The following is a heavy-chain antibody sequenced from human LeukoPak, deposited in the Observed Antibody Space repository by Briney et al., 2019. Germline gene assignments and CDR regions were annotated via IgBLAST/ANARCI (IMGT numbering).Heavy chain of an antibody. D-gene: IGHD2-15*01. CDR2: ISSSSSYI. CDR1: GFTFSSYR. J-gene: IGHJ4*02. Sequence: PGGSLRLSCAASGFTFSSYRMNWVRQAPGKGLEWVSSISSSSSYIYYADSVKGRFTISRDNAKNSLYLQMNSLRAEDTAVYYCARADLGDIVDYWGQGTLVTVPS. V-gene: IGHV3-21*01. CDR3: ARADLGDIVDY.